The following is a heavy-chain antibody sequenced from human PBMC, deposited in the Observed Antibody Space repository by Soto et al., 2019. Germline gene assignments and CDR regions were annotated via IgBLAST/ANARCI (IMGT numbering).Heavy chain of an antibody. J-gene: IGHJ4*02. Sequence: NPSETLSLTCAVSGYSISSGYYWGWIRQPPGKGLEWIGSIYHSGSTYYNPSLKSRVTISVDTSKNQFSLKLSSVTAAATAAYYWARVSGGFAIWGARHGGKNCFDCWGQGTLVTVSS. V-gene: IGHV4-38-2*01. CDR1: GYSISSGYY. CDR2: IYHSGST. D-gene: IGHD3-10*01. CDR3: ARVSGGFAIWGARHGGKNCFDC.